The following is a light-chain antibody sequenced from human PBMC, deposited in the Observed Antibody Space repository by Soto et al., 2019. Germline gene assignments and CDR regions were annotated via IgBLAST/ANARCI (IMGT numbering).Light chain of an antibody. Sequence: DIQLTQSPSFLSASVGDRVTITYRASQGIGSYLAWYQQKPGKAPKLLIFAASILQSGVPSRFSGSGSGTDFTLTISSLQPEDFAAYYCQHLNTYVSFGGGTKVEIK. J-gene: IGKJ4*01. CDR1: QGIGSY. V-gene: IGKV1-9*01. CDR3: QHLNTYVS. CDR2: AAS.